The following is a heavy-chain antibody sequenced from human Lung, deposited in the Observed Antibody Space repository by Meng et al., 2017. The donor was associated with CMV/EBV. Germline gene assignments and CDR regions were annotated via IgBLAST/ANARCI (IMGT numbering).Heavy chain of an antibody. CDR1: GFSFSNYA. CDR2: ISGRGDDT. J-gene: IGHJ4*02. V-gene: IGHV3-23*04. D-gene: IGHD2/OR15-2a*01. Sequence: EVQLVESGGGLVKPGGSLRLSCAASGFSFSNYAMTWVRQAPGRGLEWVSTISGRGDDTYYADSGKGRFTISRDNSKNTLYLQMNSLRAEDTAIYYCARLTPTYSSATFDYWGPGTLVTVSS. CDR3: ARLTPTYSSATFDY.